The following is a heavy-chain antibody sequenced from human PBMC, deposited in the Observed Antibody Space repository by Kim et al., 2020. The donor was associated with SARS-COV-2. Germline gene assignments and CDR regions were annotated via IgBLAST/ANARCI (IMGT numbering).Heavy chain of an antibody. D-gene: IGHD6-13*01. CDR2: IYYSGST. Sequence: SETLSLTCTVSGGSISSSSYYWGWIRQPPGKGLEWIGSIYYSGSTYYNPSLKSRVTISVDTSKNQFSLKLSSVTAADTAVYYCARETWYWQQLAQKYYYYGMDVWGQGTTVTVSS. CDR1: GGSISSSSYY. CDR3: ARETWYWQQLAQKYYYYGMDV. J-gene: IGHJ6*02. V-gene: IGHV4-39*07.